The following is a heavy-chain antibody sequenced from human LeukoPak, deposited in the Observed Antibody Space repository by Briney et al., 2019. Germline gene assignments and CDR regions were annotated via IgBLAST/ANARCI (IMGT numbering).Heavy chain of an antibody. V-gene: IGHV4-59*01. CDR3: ARGGGYYNWFDP. D-gene: IGHD6-13*01. CDR2: IYYSGST. J-gene: IGHJ5*02. Sequence: PSETLSLTCTVSGGSISSYYWSWIRQPPGKGLEWIGYIYYSGSTNYNPSLKSRATISVDTSKNQFSLKLSSVTAADTAVYYCARGGGYYNWFDPWGQGTLVTVSS. CDR1: GGSISSYY.